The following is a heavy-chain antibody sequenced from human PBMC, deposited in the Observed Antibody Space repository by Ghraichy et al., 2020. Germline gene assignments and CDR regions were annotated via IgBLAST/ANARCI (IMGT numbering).Heavy chain of an antibody. J-gene: IGHJ5*02. Sequence: SETLSLTCTVSGDSISTSSYKWVWMRQPPGKGLEWIGTIYYSGTTYYNPSLKSRVTISIDTPRNQVSLRLNSVTAADTAVFYCAGRLSTGRFDPWGQGALVTVSS. CDR3: AGRLSTGRFDP. V-gene: IGHV4-39*01. D-gene: IGHD5/OR15-5a*01. CDR2: IYYSGTT. CDR1: GDSISTSSYK.